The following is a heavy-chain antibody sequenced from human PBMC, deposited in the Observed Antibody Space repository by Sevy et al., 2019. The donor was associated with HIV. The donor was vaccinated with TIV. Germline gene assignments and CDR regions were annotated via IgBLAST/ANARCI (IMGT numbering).Heavy chain of an antibody. Sequence: QLQLRRPCPSPALSMVGPSVITTGAGSASPQGGGLEWIGEISHIGSTNYNPSLKSRVTMSLDTSTNQFSLKLKSMTAADTAVYYCARSIASVLPGPLGLFFRVYSNWFGPWGQGTLVTVSS. CDR1: VGPSVITT. V-gene: IGHV4-34*01. D-gene: IGHD6-13*01. CDR2: ISHIGST. J-gene: IGHJ5*02. CDR3: ARSIASVLPGPLGLFFRVYSNWFGP.